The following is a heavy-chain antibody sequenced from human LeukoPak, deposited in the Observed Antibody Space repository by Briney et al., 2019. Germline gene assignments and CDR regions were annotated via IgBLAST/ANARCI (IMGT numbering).Heavy chain of an antibody. CDR2: IYTSEST. J-gene: IGHJ5*02. CDR3: ARGIWFGELLGNWFDP. D-gene: IGHD3-10*01. Sequence: PSETLSLTCTVSGGSISSGSYYWSWIRQPAGKGLEWIGRIYTSESTYYNPSLKSRVAISVDTSKNQFSLKLSSVTAADTAVYYCARGIWFGELLGNWFDPWGQGTLVTVSS. V-gene: IGHV4-61*02. CDR1: GGSISSGSYY.